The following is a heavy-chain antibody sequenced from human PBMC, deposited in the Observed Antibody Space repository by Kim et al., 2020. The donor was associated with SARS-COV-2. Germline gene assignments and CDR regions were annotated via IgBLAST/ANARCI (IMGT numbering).Heavy chain of an antibody. CDR3: ARDRHDYGDYYYYGMDV. CDR1: GGSISSGGYY. D-gene: IGHD4-17*01. J-gene: IGHJ6*02. V-gene: IGHV4-31*03. Sequence: SETLSLTCTVSGGSISSGGYYWSWIRQHPGKGLEWIGYIYYSGSTYYNPSLKSRVTISVDTSKNQFSLKLSSVTAADTAVYYCARDRHDYGDYYYYGMDVGGQGTTVTVSS. CDR2: IYYSGST.